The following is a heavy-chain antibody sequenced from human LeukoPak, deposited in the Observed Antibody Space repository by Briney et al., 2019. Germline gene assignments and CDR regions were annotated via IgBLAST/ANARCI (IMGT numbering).Heavy chain of an antibody. CDR2: IYTSGST. J-gene: IGHJ5*02. CDR3: ARDPYYGGNFWFDP. V-gene: IGHV4-4*07. Sequence: PSETLSLTCTVSGGSISSYYWSWIRQPAGKGLEWIGRIYTSGSTNYNPSLKSRVTMSVDTSKNQFSLKLSSVTAADTAVYYCARDPYYGGNFWFDPWGQGTLVTVSS. D-gene: IGHD4-23*01. CDR1: GGSISSYY.